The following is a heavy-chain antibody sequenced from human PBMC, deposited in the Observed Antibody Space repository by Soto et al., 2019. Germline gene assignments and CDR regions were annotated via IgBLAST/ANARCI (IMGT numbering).Heavy chain of an antibody. CDR1: GFTFSSYG. CDR2: ISGSGGST. V-gene: IGHV3-23*01. D-gene: IGHD3-10*01. CDR3: ADRNDYGSGSYFAFDH. Sequence: EVQLLESGGGLVQPGGSLRLSCAASGFTFSSYGMSWVRQAPGKGLEWVSSISGSGGSTYYGDSVKGRFTISRDNSKNTLYLHVSSLRAEDTAVYYCADRNDYGSGSYFAFDHWGQGTVVTVSS. J-gene: IGHJ4*02.